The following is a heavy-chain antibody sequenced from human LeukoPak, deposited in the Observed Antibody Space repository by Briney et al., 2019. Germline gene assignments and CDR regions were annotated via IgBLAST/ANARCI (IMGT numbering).Heavy chain of an antibody. CDR2: INPSGGST. Sequence: ASVKVSCKASGYTSTSYYMHWVRQAPGQGLEWMGIINPSGGSTSYAQKFQGRVTMTRDMSTSTVYMELSSLRSEDTAVYYCARVVGRYCSSTSCYTGGGYFDYWGQGTLVTVSS. D-gene: IGHD2-2*02. CDR3: ARVVGRYCSSTSCYTGGGYFDY. CDR1: GYTSTSYY. J-gene: IGHJ4*02. V-gene: IGHV1-46*01.